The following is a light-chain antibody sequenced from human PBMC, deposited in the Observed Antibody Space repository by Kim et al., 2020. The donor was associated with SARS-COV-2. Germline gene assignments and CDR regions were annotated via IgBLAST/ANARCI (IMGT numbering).Light chain of an antibody. CDR2: GAS. V-gene: IGKV3-20*01. Sequence: EIVLTQSPGTLSLSPGERATLSCRASQSVSSSYLAWYQQKPGQAPRLLMYGASSRATGIPDRFSGKGSGTDFTLTISRLEPEDFAVYYCQQYGRSPRTFGQGTKVDIK. CDR1: QSVSSSY. J-gene: IGKJ1*01. CDR3: QQYGRSPRT.